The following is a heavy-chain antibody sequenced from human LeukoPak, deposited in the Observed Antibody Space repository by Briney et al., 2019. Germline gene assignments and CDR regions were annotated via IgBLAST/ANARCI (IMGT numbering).Heavy chain of an antibody. V-gene: IGHV3-53*01. CDR3: ARGLRDYDFWSGYYFDY. J-gene: IGHJ4*02. Sequence: PGGSLRLSCAASGFTVSSNYMSWVRQAPGKGLEWVSVIYSGGSTYYADSVKGRFTISRDNSKNTLYLQMNSLRAEDTAVYYCARGLRDYDFWSGYYFDYWGQGTLVTVSS. D-gene: IGHD3-3*01. CDR1: GFTVSSNY. CDR2: IYSGGST.